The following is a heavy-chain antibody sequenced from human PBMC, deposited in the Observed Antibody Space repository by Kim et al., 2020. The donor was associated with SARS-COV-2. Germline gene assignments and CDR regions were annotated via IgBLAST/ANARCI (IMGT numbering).Heavy chain of an antibody. CDR2: IGHSGST. V-gene: IGHV4-34*01. D-gene: IGHD6-13*01. CDR1: GGSLSGYQ. Sequence: SETLSLTCAVYGGSLSGYQWSWIRLPPGKGLEWVGEIGHSGSTNYNPSLVSRVTVSLDTSKNQVSLKLTSVTAADTAVYYCARRLAAAGFWYFDLWGRGALVAVSS. CDR3: ARRLAAAGFWYFDL. J-gene: IGHJ2*01.